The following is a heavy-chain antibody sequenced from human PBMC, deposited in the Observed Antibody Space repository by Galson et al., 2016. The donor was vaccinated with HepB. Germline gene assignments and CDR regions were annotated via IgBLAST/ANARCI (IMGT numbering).Heavy chain of an antibody. CDR3: SRELSFSGGYYYFDY. CDR2: IRSKAYGATT. CDR1: GFTFGDHA. Sequence: SLRLSCATSGFTFGDHAMNWFRQTPGKGLEWVGVIRSKAYGATTEYAASVNGRFTISRDDSKSIAYLQVNSLKTEDTAVYYCSRELSFSGGYYYFDYRGQGTLVTVSS. J-gene: IGHJ4*02. D-gene: IGHD1-26*01. V-gene: IGHV3-49*03.